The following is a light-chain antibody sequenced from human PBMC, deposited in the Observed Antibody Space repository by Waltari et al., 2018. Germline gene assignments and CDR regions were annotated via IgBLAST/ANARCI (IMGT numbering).Light chain of an antibody. V-gene: IGKV1-5*03. J-gene: IGKJ1*01. Sequence: DIHMTQSPSTLSASVGDRVTITCRASQSINNWLAWYQQKPGKPPKLLIYKAPTLETGVPSRFSGSGSGTEFTLTISSLQPDDSATYYCQQYDTYWTFGQGTKVEIK. CDR2: KAP. CDR3: QQYDTYWT. CDR1: QSINNW.